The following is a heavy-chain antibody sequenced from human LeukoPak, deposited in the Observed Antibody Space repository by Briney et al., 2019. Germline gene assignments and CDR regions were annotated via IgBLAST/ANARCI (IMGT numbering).Heavy chain of an antibody. V-gene: IGHV4-39*01. D-gene: IGHD6-6*01. Sequence: GSLRLSCAASGFTFSNFWMHWVRQPPGKGLEWIGSIYYSGSTYYNPSLKSRVTISVDTSKNQFSLKLSSVTAADTAVYYCATFIAARDAFDIWGQGTMVTVSS. CDR3: ATFIAARDAFDI. CDR2: IYYSGST. J-gene: IGHJ3*02. CDR1: GFTFSNFW.